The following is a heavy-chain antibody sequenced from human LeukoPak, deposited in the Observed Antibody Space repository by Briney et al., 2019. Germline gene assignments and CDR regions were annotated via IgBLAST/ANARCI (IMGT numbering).Heavy chain of an antibody. Sequence: GRSLRLSCAASGFTFDDYAMHWVRQAPGKGLEWVSGISWNSGSIGYADSVKGRFTISRDNAKNSLYLQMNSLRAEDTALYYCAKDTTVAVAGTGFDYWGQGTLVTVSS. J-gene: IGHJ4*02. D-gene: IGHD6-19*01. CDR2: ISWNSGSI. CDR1: GFTFDDYA. CDR3: AKDTTVAVAGTGFDY. V-gene: IGHV3-9*01.